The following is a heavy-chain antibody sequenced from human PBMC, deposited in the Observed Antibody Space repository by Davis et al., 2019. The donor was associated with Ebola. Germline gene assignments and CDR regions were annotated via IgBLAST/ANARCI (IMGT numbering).Heavy chain of an antibody. CDR3: ARGRSAAGTPDSDY. V-gene: IGHV3-21*01. D-gene: IGHD6-13*01. CDR2: ISSSSSYI. Sequence: GESLKISCAASPFIFNDSTVHRVRQPPGEGLEWVSSISSSSSYIYYADSLRGRFTVSRDNAGNSLFLQMNSLRVEDTAIYYCARGRSAAGTPDSDYWGQGTLVTVSS. CDR1: PFIFNDST. J-gene: IGHJ4*02.